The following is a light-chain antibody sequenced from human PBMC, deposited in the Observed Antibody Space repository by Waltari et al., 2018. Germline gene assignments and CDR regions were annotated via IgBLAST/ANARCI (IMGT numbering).Light chain of an antibody. Sequence: QSALTQPRSLSGSPGQSVTISCTGTSSDVGGYNYVSWYQQNPGKVPKLIIYDVSRRPSGFPYRFSGSKSGNSSSLSFSVLHVYDEAYYFCCFLLCTYIYV. CDR1: SSDVGGYNY. V-gene: IGLV2-11*01. CDR2: DVS. CDR3: CFLLCTYIYV. J-gene: IGLJ6*01.